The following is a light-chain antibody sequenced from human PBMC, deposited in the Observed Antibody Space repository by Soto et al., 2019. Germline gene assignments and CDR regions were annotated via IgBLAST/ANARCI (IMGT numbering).Light chain of an antibody. CDR1: QSVSSN. CDR2: DAS. CDR3: HQRSNWPLT. J-gene: IGKJ4*01. V-gene: IGKV3-11*01. Sequence: ERVMTQSPATLSVSPGERATLSCRASQSVSSNLAWYQQKPGQAPRLLIYDASTRATGIPARFSGSGSETDFTLTISSLEPGDFAVYYCHQRSNWPLTFGGGTKLEIK.